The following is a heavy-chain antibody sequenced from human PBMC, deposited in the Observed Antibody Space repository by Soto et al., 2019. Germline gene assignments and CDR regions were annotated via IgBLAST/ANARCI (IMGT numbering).Heavy chain of an antibody. J-gene: IGHJ4*02. CDR2: IYPGDSDT. CDR1: GYSFTSYW. CDR3: ARSIGTTVTTQRGFDY. Sequence: GEPLKISCKGSGYSFTSYWIGWVRQMPGKGLEWMGIIYPGDSDTRYSPSFQGQVTISADKSISTAYLQWSSLKASDTAMYYCARSIGTTVTTQRGFDYWGQGTLVTVSS. V-gene: IGHV5-51*01. D-gene: IGHD4-17*01.